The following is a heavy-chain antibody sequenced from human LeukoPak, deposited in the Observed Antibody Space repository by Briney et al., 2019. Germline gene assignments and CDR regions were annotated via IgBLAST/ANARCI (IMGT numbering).Heavy chain of an antibody. V-gene: IGHV4-4*07. CDR3: ARENSGSYREFDY. D-gene: IGHD1-26*01. CDR2: IYTSGST. J-gene: IGHJ4*02. CDR1: GGSVSSYY. Sequence: SETLSLTCTVSGGSVSSYYWNWIRQPAGKGLEWIGRIYTSGSTNYNASLKSRVSMSVDTSKNQFSLKLSSVTAADTAVFYCARENSGSYREFDYWGQGTLVTVSS.